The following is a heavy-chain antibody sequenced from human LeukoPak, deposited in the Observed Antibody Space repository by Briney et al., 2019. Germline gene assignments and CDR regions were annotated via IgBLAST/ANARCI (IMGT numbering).Heavy chain of an antibody. CDR2: IYASGNT. D-gene: IGHD5-18*01. V-gene: IGHV3-53*01. CDR3: ARRYRYSFDF. Sequence: QPGGSLRLSCAASGFTVSNNFMTWVRQAPGKGLEWVSVIYASGNTYYADSVKGRFTISRDNSKNTLYLQMNSLRAEDTALYYCARRYRYSFDFWGQGTLVTVSS. CDR1: GFTVSNNF. J-gene: IGHJ5*01.